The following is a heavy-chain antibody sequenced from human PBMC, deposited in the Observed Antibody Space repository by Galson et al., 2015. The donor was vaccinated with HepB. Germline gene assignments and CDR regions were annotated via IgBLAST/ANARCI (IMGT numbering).Heavy chain of an antibody. CDR1: GFTFGSDW. V-gene: IGHV3-7*01. CDR2: IKRDGSEK. Sequence: SLRLSCAASGFTFGSDWMSWVRQAPGRGLEWVANIKRDGSEKDYVDSVKGRFTISRDNAKNSLYLQMDSLRVEDTAMYYCVRYYDSDGPLDAFDIWGQGTMVTVSS. J-gene: IGHJ3*02. CDR3: VRYYDSDGPLDAFDI. D-gene: IGHD3-22*01.